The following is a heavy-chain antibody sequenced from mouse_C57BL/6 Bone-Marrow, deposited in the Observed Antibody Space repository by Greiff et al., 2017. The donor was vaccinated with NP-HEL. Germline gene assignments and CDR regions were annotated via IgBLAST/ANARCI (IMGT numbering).Heavy chain of an antibody. D-gene: IGHD2-3*01. J-gene: IGHJ2*01. CDR1: GYTFTSYW. V-gene: IGHV1-52*01. CDR2: IDPSDSET. Sequence: VQLQQPGAELVRPRSSVKLSCKASGYTFTSYWMHWVKQRPIQGLEWIGNIDPSDSETHYNQKFKDKATLTVDKSSSTAYMQLSSLTSEDSAVYYCARQGWLLPFDYWGQGTTLTVSS. CDR3: ARQGWLLPFDY.